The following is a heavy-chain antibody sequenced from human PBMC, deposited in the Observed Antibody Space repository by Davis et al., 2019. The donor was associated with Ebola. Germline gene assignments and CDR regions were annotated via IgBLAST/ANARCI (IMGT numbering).Heavy chain of an antibody. J-gene: IGHJ6*03. D-gene: IGHD2-2*01. CDR2: INHSGST. Sequence: PSETLSLTCTVSGGPTSPYYWSWIRQPPGKGLEWIGEINHSGSTNYNPSLKSPVTISLDTSTNQFSLNLSSVTAADTAVYYCARSIVVVPTATPYYFYYYMDVWGRGTTVTVSS. V-gene: IGHV4-34*01. CDR1: GGPTSPYY. CDR3: ARSIVVVPTATPYYFYYYMDV.